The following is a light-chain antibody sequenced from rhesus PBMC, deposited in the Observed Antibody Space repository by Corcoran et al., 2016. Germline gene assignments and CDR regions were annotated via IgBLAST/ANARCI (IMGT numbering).Light chain of an antibody. Sequence: DIQMTQSPSSLSASVGDTVTITCRASQGISSWLAWYQQKQGKAPKLLIYTASSLQGGVPSRFSGSGSGTDFTLTISSLQSEDFATYYCQQYSSRPYTFGQGTKVEIK. J-gene: IGKJ2*01. CDR1: QGISSW. CDR3: QQYSSRPYT. CDR2: TAS. V-gene: IGKV1-22*01.